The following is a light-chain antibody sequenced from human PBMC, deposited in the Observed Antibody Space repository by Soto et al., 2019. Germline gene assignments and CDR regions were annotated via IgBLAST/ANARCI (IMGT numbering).Light chain of an antibody. V-gene: IGKV2-28*01. CDR3: QQRSNWPPVLT. J-gene: IGKJ4*01. CDR2: LGS. CDR1: QSLLHSNGYNY. Sequence: DIVMTQSPLSLPVTPGEPASISCRSSQSLLHSNGYNYLDWYLQKPGQSPQLLIYLGSNRASGVPDRFSGSGSGTDFTLKISRVEAEDVAVYYCQQRSNWPPVLTFGGGTKVDIK.